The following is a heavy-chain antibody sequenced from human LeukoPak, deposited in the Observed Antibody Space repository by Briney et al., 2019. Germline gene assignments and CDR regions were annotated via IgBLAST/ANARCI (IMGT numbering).Heavy chain of an antibody. CDR2: TYYRSKWST. CDR1: GDSVSSNSAA. CDR3: AREPYVPSRRWFDP. Sequence: SQTLSLTCAISGDSVSSNSAAWNWIRQSPSGGLEWLGRTYYRSKWSTDYAVSVKSRITINPDTSKNQFSLKLSSVTAADTAVYYCAREPYVPSRRWFDPWGQGTLVTVSS. D-gene: IGHD3-10*02. V-gene: IGHV6-1*01. J-gene: IGHJ5*02.